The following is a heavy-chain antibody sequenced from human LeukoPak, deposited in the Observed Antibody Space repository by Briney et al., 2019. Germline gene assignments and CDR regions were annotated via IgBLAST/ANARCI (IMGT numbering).Heavy chain of an antibody. V-gene: IGHV4-61*01. Sequence: SETLSLTCTVSGGSVSSGSYYWSWIRQPPGKGLEWIGYIYYSGSTKYNPSLKSRVTISVDTSRNQFSLKLSSVTAADTALYYCARGGVVDYWGQGTLVTVSS. D-gene: IGHD2-8*01. CDR1: GGSVSSGSYY. CDR2: IYYSGST. CDR3: ARGGVVDY. J-gene: IGHJ4*02.